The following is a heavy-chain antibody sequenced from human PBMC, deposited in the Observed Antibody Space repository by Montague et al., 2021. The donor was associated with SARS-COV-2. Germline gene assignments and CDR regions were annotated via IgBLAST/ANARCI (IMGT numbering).Heavy chain of an antibody. Sequence: SLRLSFSASGFPFSNSAMNWVRQAPGKGLEWVSGSSGSDGGTHYADSVKGRFTISRGNSKNVLYLQMNSLRAEDTALYYCAKDSYYYGLGYGMDVWGQGTTVTVSS. J-gene: IGHJ6*02. CDR1: GFPFSNSA. CDR2: SSGSDGGT. CDR3: AKDSYYYGLGYGMDV. D-gene: IGHD3-10*01. V-gene: IGHV3-23*01.